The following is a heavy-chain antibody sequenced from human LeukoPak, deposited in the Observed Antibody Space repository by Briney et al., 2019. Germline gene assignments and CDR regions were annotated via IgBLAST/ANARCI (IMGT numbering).Heavy chain of an antibody. J-gene: IGHJ4*02. D-gene: IGHD2-15*01. CDR2: IYYSGST. Sequence: SQTLSLTCTVSGGSISSGDYSWSWIRQPPGKGLEWIGYIYYSGSTYYNPSLKSRVTISVDTSKNQFSLKLSSVTAADTAVYYCARAEGVAAEFDYWGQGTLVTVSS. V-gene: IGHV4-30-4*01. CDR3: ARAEGVAAEFDY. CDR1: GGSISSGDYS.